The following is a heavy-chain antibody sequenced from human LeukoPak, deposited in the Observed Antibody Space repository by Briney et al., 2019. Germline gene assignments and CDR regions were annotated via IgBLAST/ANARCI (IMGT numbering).Heavy chain of an antibody. J-gene: IGHJ4*02. Sequence: GGSLRLSCAASGFTFSSYAMSWVRQAPGKGLEWVSAISGSGGSTYYADSVKGRFTISRDNSKNTLYLQMNSLRAEDTAVYYCAKIASVTYYYDSSGLFDYWGQGTLVTVSS. CDR3: AKIASVTYYYDSSGLFDY. D-gene: IGHD3-22*01. V-gene: IGHV3-23*01. CDR2: ISGSGGST. CDR1: GFTFSSYA.